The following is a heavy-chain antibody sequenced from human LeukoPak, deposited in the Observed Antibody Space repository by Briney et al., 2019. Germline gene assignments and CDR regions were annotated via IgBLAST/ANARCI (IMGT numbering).Heavy chain of an antibody. V-gene: IGHV4-39*07. J-gene: IGHJ4*02. CDR2: IYYSGST. D-gene: IGHD3-16*02. CDR3: AKYVWGSYPTFEDY. Sequence: SETLSLTCTVSGGSISSSSYYWGWIRQPPGKGLEWIGSIYYSGSTYYNPSLKSRVTISVDTSKNQFSLKLSSVTAADTAVYYCAKYVWGSYPTFEDYWGQGTLVTVSS. CDR1: GGSISSSSYY.